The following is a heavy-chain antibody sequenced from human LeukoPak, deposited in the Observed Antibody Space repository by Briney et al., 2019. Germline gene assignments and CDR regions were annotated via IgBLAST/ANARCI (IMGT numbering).Heavy chain of an antibody. D-gene: IGHD3-9*01. CDR3: ARHTIAKVELDL. CDR2: IYYSGST. Sequence: SETLSLTCTVSGGSISSYYWSWIRQPPGKGLEWLGYIYYSGSTNYNPSLKSRVTISVDTSKNQFSLKLSFLPAADTAVYYCARHTIAKVELDLWGEGTLVTVSS. V-gene: IGHV4-59*01. CDR1: GGSISSYY. J-gene: IGHJ5*02.